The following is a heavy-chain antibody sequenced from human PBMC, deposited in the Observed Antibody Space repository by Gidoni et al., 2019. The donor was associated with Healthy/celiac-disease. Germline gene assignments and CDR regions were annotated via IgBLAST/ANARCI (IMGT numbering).Heavy chain of an antibody. Sequence: EVQLLESGGGLVQPGGSLRLSCEASGFPFSSYAMSWVRQAPGKGLEWVSAISGSGGSTYYADSVKGRFTISRDNSKNTLYLQMNSLRAEDTAVYYCAKDTDFTIFGVVPVDYWGQGTLVTVSS. CDR1: GFPFSSYA. J-gene: IGHJ4*02. CDR2: ISGSGGST. CDR3: AKDTDFTIFGVVPVDY. D-gene: IGHD3-3*01. V-gene: IGHV3-23*01.